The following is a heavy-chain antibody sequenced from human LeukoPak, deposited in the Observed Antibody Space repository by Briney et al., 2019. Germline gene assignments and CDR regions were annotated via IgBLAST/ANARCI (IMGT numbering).Heavy chain of an antibody. CDR2: INPNGGGT. CDR3: ARTGYSSSALIDY. D-gene: IGHD6-13*01. V-gene: IGHV1-2*06. J-gene: IGHJ4*02. CDR1: GYTFTGYY. Sequence: ASVKVSCKASGYTFTGYYMHWVRQAPGQGLEWMGRINPNGGGTNYAQKFQGRVTMTRDTSISTAYMELSRLRSDDTAVYYCARTGYSSSALIDYWGQGTLVTVSS.